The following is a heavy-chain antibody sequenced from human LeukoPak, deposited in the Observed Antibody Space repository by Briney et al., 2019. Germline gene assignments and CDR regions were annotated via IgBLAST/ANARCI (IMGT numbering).Heavy chain of an antibody. V-gene: IGHV4-34*01. Sequence: SETLSLTCGVHGVSFSDYYWGWIRQSPRKGLEWIGEIYHTGDTHYNPSLKSRVTISIDTSKNQFSLNVTSLTAADTSVYYCARGRHRIDYDPRGRSLVHVYFDNWGQGSLVTVSS. D-gene: IGHD3-16*01. CDR2: IYHTGDT. J-gene: IGHJ4*02. CDR1: GVSFSDYY. CDR3: ARGRHRIDYDPRGRSLVHVYFDN.